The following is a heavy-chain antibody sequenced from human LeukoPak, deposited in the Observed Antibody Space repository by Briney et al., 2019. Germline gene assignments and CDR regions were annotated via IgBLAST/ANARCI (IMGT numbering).Heavy chain of an antibody. D-gene: IGHD2-2*02. J-gene: IGHJ4*02. CDR1: GYTFTGYY. V-gene: IGHV1-2*02. Sequence: GASVKVSCKASGYTFTGYYMHWVRQAPGQGLEWMGWINPNSGGTNYAQKFQGRVTITADKSTSTAYMELSSLRSEDTAVYYCARDCYNIFDYWGQGTLVTVSS. CDR3: ARDCYNIFDY. CDR2: INPNSGGT.